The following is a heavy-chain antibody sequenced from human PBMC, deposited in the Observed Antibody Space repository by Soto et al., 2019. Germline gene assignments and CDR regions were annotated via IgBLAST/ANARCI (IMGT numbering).Heavy chain of an antibody. V-gene: IGHV3-23*01. CDR2: ISGSGVST. CDR1: GFTFSSYA. Sequence: EVQLLESGGGLVQPGGSLRLSCAASGFTFSSYAVSWVRQAPGRGLEWVSAISGSGVSTYYADSVKGRFTISRDNSKNTLYLQMNSLRAEDTAVYYCAKEPTYSSGWSPSDNWGQGTLVTVSS. D-gene: IGHD6-19*01. CDR3: AKEPTYSSGWSPSDN. J-gene: IGHJ4*02.